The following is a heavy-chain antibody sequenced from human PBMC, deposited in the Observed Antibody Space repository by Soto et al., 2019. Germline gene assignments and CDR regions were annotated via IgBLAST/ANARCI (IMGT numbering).Heavy chain of an antibody. Sequence: SETLSLTCAVYGGSFSGYYWTWIRQPPGTGLEWIGEINHSGSTNYNPSLKSRVTISVDTSKNQFSLKLTSVTAADTAVYFCVSHRNYIVVSGSFFDYWSQGTLVTVSS. D-gene: IGHD6-19*01. CDR1: GGSFSGYY. CDR3: VSHRNYIVVSGSFFDY. V-gene: IGHV4-34*01. CDR2: INHSGST. J-gene: IGHJ4*02.